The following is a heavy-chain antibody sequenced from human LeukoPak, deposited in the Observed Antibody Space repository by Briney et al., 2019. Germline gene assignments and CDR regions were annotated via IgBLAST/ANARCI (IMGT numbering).Heavy chain of an antibody. CDR1: GGSISSYY. CDR3: ARHLIVGATQGWFDP. D-gene: IGHD1-26*01. J-gene: IGHJ5*02. Sequence: SETLSLTCTVSGGSISSYYWSWIRQPPGKGLEWIGYIYYSGSTNYNPSLKSRVTISVDTSKNQFSLKLSSVTAADTAVYYCARHLIVGATQGWFDPWGQGTLVTVSS. V-gene: IGHV4-59*08. CDR2: IYYSGST.